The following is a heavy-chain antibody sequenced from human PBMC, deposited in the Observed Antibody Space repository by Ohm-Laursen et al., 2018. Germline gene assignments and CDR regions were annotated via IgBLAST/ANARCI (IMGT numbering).Heavy chain of an antibody. CDR1: GFTFTNYA. J-gene: IGHJ3*02. V-gene: IGHV3-48*01. Sequence: SLRLSCAASGFTFTNYAMTWVRQAPGKGLEWVSYISSSSSTIYYADSVKGRFTISRDNAKNSLYLQMNSLRAEDTAVYYCARGPGYCSSTSCYDAFDIWGQGTMVTVSS. CDR3: ARGPGYCSSTSCYDAFDI. D-gene: IGHD2-2*01. CDR2: ISSSSSTI.